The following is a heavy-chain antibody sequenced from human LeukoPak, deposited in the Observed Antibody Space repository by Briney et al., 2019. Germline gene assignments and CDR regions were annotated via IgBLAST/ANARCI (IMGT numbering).Heavy chain of an antibody. J-gene: IGHJ4*02. D-gene: IGHD3-10*01. Sequence: SVKVSCKASGGTFSSYAISWVRQAPGQGLEWMGRIIPILGIANYAQKFQGRVTITADKSTSTAYMELNSLRAEDTAVYYCARDVVWFGMWVDYWGQGTLVTVSS. CDR1: GGTFSSYA. CDR3: ARDVVWFGMWVDY. CDR2: IIPILGIA. V-gene: IGHV1-69*04.